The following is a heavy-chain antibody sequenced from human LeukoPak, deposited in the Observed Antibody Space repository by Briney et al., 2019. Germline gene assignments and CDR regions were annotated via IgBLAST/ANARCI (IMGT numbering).Heavy chain of an antibody. J-gene: IGHJ4*02. Sequence: SETLSLTCTVSGGSISTSSYYWAWIRQPPGKGLEWIGSISYSVTTYYNPSLKSRVIISVDTSKNQFSLKLSSVTAADTAIYYCARHLRGATIYFDYWGQGTLVTVSS. V-gene: IGHV4-39*01. CDR3: ARHLRGATIYFDY. D-gene: IGHD1-26*01. CDR1: GGSISTSSYY. CDR2: ISYSVTT.